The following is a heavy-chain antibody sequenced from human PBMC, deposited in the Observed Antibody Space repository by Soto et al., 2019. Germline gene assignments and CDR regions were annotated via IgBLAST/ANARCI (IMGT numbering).Heavy chain of an antibody. CDR1: GVTFSNDA. CDR2: SIPRFRAA. Sequence: QVQLVQSGADVREPGSSVKVTCKASGVTFSNDAISWVRQAPGQGLEWMGLSIPRFRAANYAQKFQGRVTIKLCESTCTAYMELRCLISEDTADVDCSRDLWTVSLGYGGYRGMDVWGQGTTVTVPS. J-gene: IGHJ6*01. D-gene: IGHD3-22*01. V-gene: IGHV1-69*01. CDR3: SRDLWTVSLGYGGYRGMDV.